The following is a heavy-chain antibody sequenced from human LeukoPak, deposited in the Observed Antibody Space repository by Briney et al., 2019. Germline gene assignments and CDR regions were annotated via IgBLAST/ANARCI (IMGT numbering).Heavy chain of an antibody. V-gene: IGHV3-23*01. Sequence: GGSLRLSCAASGFTFSTYTVYWVRHPPGKRLEWVSIIGNNGGGIHYADSVKGRFTISRDNFKNALYLQMNSLRVEDTAVYYCAIDPNWGTHSWGQGVLVTVSS. J-gene: IGHJ4*02. D-gene: IGHD7-27*01. CDR3: AIDPNWGTHS. CDR1: GFTFSTYT. CDR2: IGNNGGGI.